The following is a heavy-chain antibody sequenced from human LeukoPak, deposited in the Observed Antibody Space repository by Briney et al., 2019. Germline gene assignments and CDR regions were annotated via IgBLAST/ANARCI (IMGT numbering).Heavy chain of an antibody. CDR3: ARDLTAFDI. Sequence: ASLKDSCKASGDTFTGYYMHWGRQAPGQRLEWMGWINPNSGGTNYAQKFQGRVTMTRDTSISTAYMELSRLRSDDTAVYYCARDLTAFDIWGQGTMVTVSS. CDR1: GDTFTGYY. D-gene: IGHD1-14*01. J-gene: IGHJ3*02. CDR2: INPNSGGT. V-gene: IGHV1-2*02.